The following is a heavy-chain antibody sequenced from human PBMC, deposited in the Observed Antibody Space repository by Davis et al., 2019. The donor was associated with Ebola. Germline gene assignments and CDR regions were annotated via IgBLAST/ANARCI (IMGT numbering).Heavy chain of an antibody. D-gene: IGHD2-8*02. CDR1: GFTVSSNY. CDR2: IYSGGST. V-gene: IGHV3-66*01. CDR3: ARALLGVNYYYYGMDV. Sequence: GESLKISCAASGFTVSSNYMSWVRQAPGKGLEWVSVIYSGGSTCYADSVKGRFTISRDNSKNTLYLQMNSLRAEDTAVYYCARALLGVNYYYYGMDVWGQGTTVTVSS. J-gene: IGHJ6*02.